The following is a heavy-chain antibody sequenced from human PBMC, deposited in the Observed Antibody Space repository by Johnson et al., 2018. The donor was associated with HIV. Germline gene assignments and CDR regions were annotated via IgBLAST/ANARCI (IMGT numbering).Heavy chain of an antibody. J-gene: IGHJ3*02. Sequence: VQLVESGGGLVQPGGSLRLSCAASGFTVSSNYMTWVRQAPGKRLEWVSVIYSGGTTYNADSVKGRFTISRDSSKNTLYLQMNSLRADDMAVYYCARGSRYTYDNDDAHLLHAFDIWCQGTMVTVSS. V-gene: IGHV3-66*02. CDR1: GFTVSSNY. D-gene: IGHD3-22*01. CDR3: ARGSRYTYDNDDAHLLHAFDI. CDR2: IYSGGTT.